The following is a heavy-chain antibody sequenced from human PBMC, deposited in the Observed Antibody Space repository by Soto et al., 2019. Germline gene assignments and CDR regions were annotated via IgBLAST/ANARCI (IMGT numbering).Heavy chain of an antibody. V-gene: IGHV3-74*01. CDR1: GFTFTNYW. D-gene: IGHD3-22*01. CDR2: IDGVGTGT. J-gene: IGHJ4*02. Sequence: GGSLRLSCAASGFTFTNYWMHWVRQVPGKGLVWVSRIDGVGTGTSYSDSVRGRFTISRDNSKNTLYLQMNSLSAEDTAVYYCAKARREYYGSSGYYTPDYWGQGTLVTVSS. CDR3: AKARREYYGSSGYYTPDY.